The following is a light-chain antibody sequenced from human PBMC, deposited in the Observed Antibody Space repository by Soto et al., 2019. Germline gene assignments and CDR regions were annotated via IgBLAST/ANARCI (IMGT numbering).Light chain of an antibody. J-gene: IGKJ2*01. CDR1: QTISSW. Sequence: DFQMTQSPSTLSASVGDRVTITCRASQTISSWLAWFQQKPGKAPKVLIYDASSLESGVPSRFSGSGSGTEFTLTISSLQPDDFATYYCQQYNSYPSTFGQGTKLEIK. CDR3: QQYNSYPST. V-gene: IGKV1-5*01. CDR2: DAS.